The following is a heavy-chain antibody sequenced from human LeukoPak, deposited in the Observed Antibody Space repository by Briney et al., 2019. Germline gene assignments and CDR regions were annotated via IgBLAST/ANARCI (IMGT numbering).Heavy chain of an antibody. D-gene: IGHD3-9*01. Sequence: SETLSLTCTVSGGSISSGSYYWSWIRQPAGKGLEWIGRIYTSGSTNYNPSLKSRVTISVDTSKNQFSLKLSSVTAADTAVYYCARANNYDILTGHPTYYYYYYMDVWGKGTTVTVSS. V-gene: IGHV4-61*02. CDR1: GGSISSGSYY. J-gene: IGHJ6*03. CDR3: ARANNYDILTGHPTYYYYYYMDV. CDR2: IYTSGST.